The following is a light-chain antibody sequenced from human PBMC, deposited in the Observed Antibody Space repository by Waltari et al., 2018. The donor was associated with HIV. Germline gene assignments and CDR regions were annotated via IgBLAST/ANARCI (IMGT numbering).Light chain of an antibody. J-gene: IGKJ5*01. V-gene: IGKV3-11*01. CDR3: QQRRSWPIT. Sequence: EILLTQSPGTLSLSPGARATLSCRASQSVDSYLAWYQQKPGQAPRLLIFDASNRATGIPARFSGSGSGTDFTLTITSLEPEDFAVYYCQQRRSWPITFGQGTRLEIK. CDR1: QSVDSY. CDR2: DAS.